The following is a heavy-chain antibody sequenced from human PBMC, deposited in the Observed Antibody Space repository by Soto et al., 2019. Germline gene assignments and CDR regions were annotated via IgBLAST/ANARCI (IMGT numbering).Heavy chain of an antibody. J-gene: IGHJ6*02. V-gene: IGHV1-69*01. Sequence: QVLLVQSGPEVKKPGSSVKVSCKASGGTFNNYAINWVRQAPGKGLEWMGGIIPTFGTGNHAQKFQGRVRITSDESTTAAYMELNSLRSADTAIYYCASFDGTLVRGGRSSPYEMDVWGQGTKVIVSS. CDR2: IIPTFGTG. D-gene: IGHD3-10*01. CDR1: GGTFNNYA. CDR3: ASFDGTLVRGGRSSPYEMDV.